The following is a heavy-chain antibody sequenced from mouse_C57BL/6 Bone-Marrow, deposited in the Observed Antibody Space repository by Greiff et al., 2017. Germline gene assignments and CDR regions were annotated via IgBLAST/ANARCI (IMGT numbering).Heavy chain of an antibody. D-gene: IGHD1-1*01. CDR1: GYTFTDYN. CDR3: ASPVVATKSFAY. J-gene: IGHJ3*01. Sequence: VQLKQSGPELVKPGASVKMSCKASGYTFTDYNMHWVKQSHGKSLEWIGYINPNNGGTSYNQKFKGKATLTVNKSSSTAYMELRSLTSEDSAVYYCASPVVATKSFAYWGQGTLVTVSA. V-gene: IGHV1-22*01. CDR2: INPNNGGT.